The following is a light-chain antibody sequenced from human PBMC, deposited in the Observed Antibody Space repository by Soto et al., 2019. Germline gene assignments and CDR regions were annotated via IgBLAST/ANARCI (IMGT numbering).Light chain of an antibody. CDR2: GAS. CDR3: QQYGSLPYT. Sequence: ENVLTQSPGTLSLSPGERATLSCRASQNVDNNFLAWYQHKPGQPPRLLIFGASIRAAGIPDRFSGSGSGTDFTLSISRLEPEDFVVYHCQQYGSLPYTFGQGTKLHI. V-gene: IGKV3-20*01. CDR1: QNVDNNF. J-gene: IGKJ2*01.